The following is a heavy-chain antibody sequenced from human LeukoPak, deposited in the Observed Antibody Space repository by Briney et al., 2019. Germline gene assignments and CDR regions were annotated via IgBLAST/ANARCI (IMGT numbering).Heavy chain of an antibody. J-gene: IGHJ6*02. CDR2: IYYSGST. V-gene: IGHV4-61*01. D-gene: IGHD6-19*01. CDR1: GGSVSSGSYY. CDR3: ARDYGARIAVAGNYYYGMDV. Sequence: TSETLSLTCTVSGGSVSSGSYYWSWIRQPPGKGLEWIGYIYYSGSTDYNPSLKSRVTISVDTSKNQFSLKLSSVTAADTAVYYRARDYGARIAVAGNYYYGMDVWGQGTTVTVSS.